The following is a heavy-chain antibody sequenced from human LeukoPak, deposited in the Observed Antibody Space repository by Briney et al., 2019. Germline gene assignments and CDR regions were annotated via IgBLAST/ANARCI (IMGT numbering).Heavy chain of an antibody. Sequence: SETLSLTCAVYGGSFSGYYWSWIRQPPGKGLEWIGEINHSGSTNYNPSLKSRVTISVDTSKNQFSLKLSSVTAADTAVYYCARGGYYGSGSYYRRNWFDPWGQGTLVTVSS. V-gene: IGHV4-34*01. J-gene: IGHJ5*02. CDR1: GGSFSGYY. CDR2: INHSGST. CDR3: ARGGYYGSGSYYRRNWFDP. D-gene: IGHD3-10*01.